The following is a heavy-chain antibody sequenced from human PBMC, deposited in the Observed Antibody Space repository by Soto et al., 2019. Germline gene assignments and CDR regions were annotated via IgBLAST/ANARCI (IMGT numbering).Heavy chain of an antibody. CDR1: GFTFSSYW. Sequence: EVQLVESGGGLVQPGGSLRLSCAASGFTFSSYWMHWVRQAPGKGLVWVSRINSDGSSTSYADSVKGRFTISRDNAKNTLYLQMNSLRAEDTAVYXXAXXXXNGYYYYYGMDVWGQGTTVTXSS. J-gene: IGHJ6*02. CDR3: AXXXXNGYYYYYGMDV. CDR2: INSDGSST. V-gene: IGHV3-74*01.